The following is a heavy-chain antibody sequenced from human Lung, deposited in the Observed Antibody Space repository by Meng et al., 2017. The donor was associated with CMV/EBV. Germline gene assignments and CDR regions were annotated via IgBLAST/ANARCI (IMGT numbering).Heavy chain of an antibody. CDR1: GYTFSSYE. V-gene: IGHV1-18*01. CDR2: ISDYNGNT. Sequence: SXXVSXKASGYTFSSYEITWVRQAPGQGLEWMGWISDYNGNTKYAEKFQDRVTMTPNTSTNTAYMELRGLTSDHTAIYCCSRDAPCITISCVGLCGLEVWXQGNXVTVSS. J-gene: IGHJ6*02. CDR3: SRDAPCITISCVGLCGLEV. D-gene: IGHD3-3*01.